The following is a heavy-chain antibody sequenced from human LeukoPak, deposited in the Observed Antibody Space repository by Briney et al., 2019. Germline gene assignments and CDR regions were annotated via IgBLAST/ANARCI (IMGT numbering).Heavy chain of an antibody. CDR1: GFTVSTNY. CDR2: LYSGSST. J-gene: IGHJ2*01. Sequence: SGGSLRLSCAASGFTVSTNYMNWVRQAPGKGLEWVSILYSGSSTYYADSVEGRFTISRDSSKNTVFLQMNDLRAEDTAVYYCARVGDHFHWYLDLWGRGTLVTVSS. CDR3: ARVGDHFHWYLDL. D-gene: IGHD3-3*02. V-gene: IGHV3-53*01.